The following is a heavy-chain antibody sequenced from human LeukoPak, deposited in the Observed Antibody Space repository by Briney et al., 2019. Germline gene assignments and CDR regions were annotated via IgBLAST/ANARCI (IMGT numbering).Heavy chain of an antibody. V-gene: IGHV4-30-2*01. CDR2: IYHSGST. CDR1: GGSISSGGYS. J-gene: IGHJ4*02. Sequence: SDTLSLTCAVSGGSISSGGYSWSWIRQPPGKGLEWIGYIYHSGSTYYNPSLKSRVTISVDRSKNQFSLKLSSVTAADTAVYYCARGRGGVTDAIFDYWGQGTLVTVSS. CDR3: ARGRGGVTDAIFDY. D-gene: IGHD3-16*01.